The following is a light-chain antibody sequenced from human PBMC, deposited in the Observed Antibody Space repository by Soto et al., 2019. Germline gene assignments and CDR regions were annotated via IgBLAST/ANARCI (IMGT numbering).Light chain of an antibody. J-gene: IGKJ4*01. Sequence: EIVMTQSPATLSVSPGERATLSCRASQSVNSNLDWYQQKPGQAPRLLIFGASTRATGTPARFSGSGSETEFTLTISSLQSEDFAVYYCQQYSDWPRTFGGGTKVDIK. CDR3: QQYSDWPRT. CDR2: GAS. V-gene: IGKV3D-15*01. CDR1: QSVNSN.